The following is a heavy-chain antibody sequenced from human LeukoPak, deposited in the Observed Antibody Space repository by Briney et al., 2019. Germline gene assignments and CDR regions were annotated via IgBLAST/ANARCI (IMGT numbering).Heavy chain of an antibody. J-gene: IGHJ4*02. CDR1: GYTFTGYY. CDR2: INPNRGGT. V-gene: IGHV1-2*02. CDR3: ARSKIQLWSFDY. D-gene: IGHD5-18*01. Sequence: ASVKVSCKASGYTFTGYYMHWVRQAPGQGLEWMGWINPNRGGTNYAQKFQGRVTMTRDTSISTAYMELSRLRSDETAVYYCARSKIQLWSFDYWGQGTLVTVSS.